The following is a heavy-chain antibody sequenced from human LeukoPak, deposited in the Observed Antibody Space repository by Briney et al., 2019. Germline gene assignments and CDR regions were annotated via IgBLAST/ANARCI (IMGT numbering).Heavy chain of an antibody. CDR3: ARGQGYESYYYMDV. Sequence: HPGGSLRLSCAASGFTFSTYAIHWVRQAPGKGLEWVAVISFDGVNTFYADSVKGRFTISRDNSNNTVYLQMNNLRPEDTAVFYCARGQGYESYYYMDVWGKGTTVTVSS. D-gene: IGHD2-2*01. CDR2: ISFDGVNT. CDR1: GFTFSTYA. V-gene: IGHV3-30*04. J-gene: IGHJ6*03.